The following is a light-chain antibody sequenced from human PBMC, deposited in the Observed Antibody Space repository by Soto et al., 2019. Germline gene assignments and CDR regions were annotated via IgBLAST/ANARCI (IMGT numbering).Light chain of an antibody. V-gene: IGKV1-33*01. Sequence: DIQMTQSPSSLSASVGDRVTITCQASQDISNYLNWYQQKPGKAPKLLIYDASHLETGVPSRFSGSGSGTDFTFTISSLQTEDIATYYCQQYDNLPFFGGGTKVEIK. CDR1: QDISNY. CDR3: QQYDNLPF. CDR2: DAS. J-gene: IGKJ4*01.